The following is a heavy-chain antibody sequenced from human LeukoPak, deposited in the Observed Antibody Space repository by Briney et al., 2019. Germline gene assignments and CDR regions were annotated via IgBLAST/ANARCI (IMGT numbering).Heavy chain of an antibody. CDR1: GFTFDDYA. D-gene: IGHD6-19*01. V-gene: IGHV3-9*01. CDR2: ISWNSGSI. CDR3: AKLRVAGAGFDY. J-gene: IGHJ4*02. Sequence: GGSLRLSCAASGFTFDDYAMHWVRQAPGKGLEWVSGISWNSGSIGYADSVKGRFTISRDNAKNSLYLQMNSLRAEDTALYYCAKLRVAGAGFDYWGQGTLVTVSS.